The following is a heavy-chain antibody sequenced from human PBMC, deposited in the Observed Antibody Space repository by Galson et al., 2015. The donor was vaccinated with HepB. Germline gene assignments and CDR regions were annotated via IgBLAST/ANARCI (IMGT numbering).Heavy chain of an antibody. CDR3: APHGGDFGLATQYFHY. J-gene: IGHJ4*02. CDR2: VSAGGGST. D-gene: IGHD3/OR15-3a*01. Sequence: SLRLSCAASGFTFNKNAMSWVRQAPGKGLEWVSGVSAGGGSTYYADSVKGRFTISRDNSKNTLYLQMNSLRAEDTAVYYCAPHGGDFGLATQYFHYWGQGTLVTVSS. CDR1: GFTFNKNA. V-gene: IGHV3-23*01.